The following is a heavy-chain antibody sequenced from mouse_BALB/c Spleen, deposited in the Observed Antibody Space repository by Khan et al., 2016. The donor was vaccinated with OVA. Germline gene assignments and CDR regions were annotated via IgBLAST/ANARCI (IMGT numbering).Heavy chain of an antibody. D-gene: IGHD4-1*01. Sequence: QVQLQQPGAELARPGASVKLSCKASGYTFSDYYINWVKQRTGQGLEWIGEIYPGRGNTYYNEKFKGKATLTADKSSSTAYMQFSSLTSKDSAVYFCARSGTGSFLYWGQGTLVTVSA. CDR2: IYPGRGNT. CDR1: GYTFSDYY. CDR3: ARSGTGSFLY. J-gene: IGHJ3*01. V-gene: IGHV1-77*01.